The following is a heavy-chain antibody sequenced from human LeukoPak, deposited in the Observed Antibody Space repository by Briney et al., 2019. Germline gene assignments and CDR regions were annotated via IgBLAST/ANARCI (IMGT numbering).Heavy chain of an antibody. D-gene: IGHD3-9*01. J-gene: IGHJ4*02. Sequence: GESLNISCKGSGYRFTSYWISWVRQMPGRGLEWMGRIDPSDSNTNYSPSFQGHVSISADKSISTAYLQWSSLKASDTAMYYCARHAMRLTGHSDYWGQGTLVTVSS. CDR3: ARHAMRLTGHSDY. CDR2: IDPSDSNT. V-gene: IGHV5-10-1*01. CDR1: GYRFTSYW.